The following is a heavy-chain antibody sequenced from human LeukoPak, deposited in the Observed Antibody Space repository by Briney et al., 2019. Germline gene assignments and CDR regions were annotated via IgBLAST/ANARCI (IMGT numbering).Heavy chain of an antibody. J-gene: IGHJ3*02. CDR3: ARGLYNWNYADTAPDDWAFDI. CDR1: GYTFTSYD. CDR2: MNPNSGNT. V-gene: IGHV1-8*01. Sequence: ASVKVSCKASGYTFTSYDINWVRQATGQGLEWMGWMNPNSGNTGYAQKFQGRVTMTRNTSISTAYMELSSLRSEDTAVYYCARGLYNWNYADTAPDDWAFDIWGQGTMVTVSS. D-gene: IGHD1-7*01.